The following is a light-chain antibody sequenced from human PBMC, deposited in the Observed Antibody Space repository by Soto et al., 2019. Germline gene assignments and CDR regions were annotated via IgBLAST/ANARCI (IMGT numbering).Light chain of an antibody. CDR3: MQALQTPIT. V-gene: IGKV2-28*01. CDR2: LGS. CDR1: QSLLHSNGYNY. J-gene: IGKJ5*01. Sequence: DIVMTQSPLSLPVTPGEPASISCRSSQSLLHSNGYNYLNWYLQKPGQSPQLLIYLGSNRASGGPDRFSGSGSGTDFTLKISRVEAEDVGIYYCMQALQTPITFGQGTRLEIK.